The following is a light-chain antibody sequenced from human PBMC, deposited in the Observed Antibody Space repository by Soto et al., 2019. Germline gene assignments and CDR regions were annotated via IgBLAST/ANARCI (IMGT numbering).Light chain of an antibody. CDR2: QTA. J-gene: IGKJ1*01. Sequence: MTQSPSSLSASVGDRVTITCQASQYINTRLACYQHRPGQAPRLLIYQTAIRAAGIPARFSASGTGTDFTLTISDVQPEDFAVYYCHQRQSWPRTFGQGTKVDIK. CDR1: QYINTR. CDR3: HQRQSWPRT. V-gene: IGKV3D-15*03.